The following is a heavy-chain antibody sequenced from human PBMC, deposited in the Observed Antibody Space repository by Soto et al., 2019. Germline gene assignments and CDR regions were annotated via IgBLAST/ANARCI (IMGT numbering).Heavy chain of an antibody. CDR3: ARAGLARGGGEYFDY. CDR2: ISGGAGST. J-gene: IGHJ4*02. Sequence: EVQLLESGGGLVQPGGSLRLSCAASGFTFSSYAMSWVRQAPGKGLEWVSAISGGAGSTFYADSVKGRCTISRDNSKNTLYLQMNSLRAEDTAIYYCARAGLARGGGEYFDYWGPGTLVTVSS. CDR1: GFTFSSYA. D-gene: IGHD3-16*01. V-gene: IGHV3-23*01.